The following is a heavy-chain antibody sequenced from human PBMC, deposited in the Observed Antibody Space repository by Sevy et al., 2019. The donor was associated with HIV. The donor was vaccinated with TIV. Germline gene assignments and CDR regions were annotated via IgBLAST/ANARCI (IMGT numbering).Heavy chain of an antibody. V-gene: IGHV3-53*01. CDR2: IYIDDST. CDR3: ARVSGSWYFDL. D-gene: IGHD2-15*01. J-gene: IGHJ2*01. Sequence: GGSLRLSCAASGFAVSTNYMSWVRQAPGKGLEWVSVIYIDDSTYYADSVKGRFTFSRDNSKNTLYLQMNSLRAEDTAMYYCARVSGSWYFDLWGRGTLVTVSS. CDR1: GFAVSTNY.